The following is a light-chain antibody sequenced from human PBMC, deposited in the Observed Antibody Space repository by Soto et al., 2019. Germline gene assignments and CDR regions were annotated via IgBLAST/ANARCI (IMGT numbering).Light chain of an antibody. V-gene: IGKV3-15*01. CDR2: GAS. J-gene: IGKJ4*01. CDR1: QSVSSN. CDR3: QQYDNWPST. Sequence: EIVLTPSPATQSLSPGERATLCCRASQSVSSNLAWYQQKPGQAPRLLICGASNRATGIPARFGGSGSGTEFTLAISSLQSEDFAVYSCQQYDNWPSTFGGGTKVDIK.